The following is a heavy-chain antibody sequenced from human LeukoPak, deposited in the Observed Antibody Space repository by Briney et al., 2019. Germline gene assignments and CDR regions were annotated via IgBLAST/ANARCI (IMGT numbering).Heavy chain of an antibody. CDR1: GYTFTSYD. Sequence: ASVKVSCKASGYTFTSYDINWVRQATGQGPEWMGWMNPSSGNTGFAQRFQGRVTMTRDTSMNTAYLELSSLTSEDTAVYYCATHTYYYSSGSFAYWGQGTLVTVSS. CDR3: ATHTYYYSSGSFAY. J-gene: IGHJ4*02. V-gene: IGHV1-8*01. D-gene: IGHD3-10*01. CDR2: MNPSSGNT.